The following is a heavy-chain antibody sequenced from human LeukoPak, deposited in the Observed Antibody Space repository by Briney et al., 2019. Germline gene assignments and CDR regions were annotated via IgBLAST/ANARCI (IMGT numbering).Heavy chain of an antibody. V-gene: IGHV1-69*13. CDR2: IIPIFGTA. Sequence: SVKVSCKASGGTFSSYAISWVRQAPGQGLEWMGGIIPIFGTANYAQKFQGRVTITADESMSTAYMELSSLRSEDTAVYYCARQMEYYYGSGSYWVFDYWGQGTLVTVSS. CDR3: ARQMEYYYGSGSYWVFDY. D-gene: IGHD3-10*01. CDR1: GGTFSSYA. J-gene: IGHJ4*02.